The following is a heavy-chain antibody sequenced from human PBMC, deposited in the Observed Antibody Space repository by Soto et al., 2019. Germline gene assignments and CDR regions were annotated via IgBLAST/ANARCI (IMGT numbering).Heavy chain of an antibody. D-gene: IGHD6-25*01. CDR2: IYYSGST. V-gene: IGHV4-61*01. CDR3: ARVGKILVGYDY. CDR1: GGSVSSGSYY. Sequence: SETLSLTCIVSGGSVSSGSYYWSWIRQPPGKGLEWIGYIYYSGSTNHNPSLKSRVTISVDTSKNQFSLKLSSVTAADTAVYYCARVGKILVGYDYWGQGTLVTVS. J-gene: IGHJ4*02.